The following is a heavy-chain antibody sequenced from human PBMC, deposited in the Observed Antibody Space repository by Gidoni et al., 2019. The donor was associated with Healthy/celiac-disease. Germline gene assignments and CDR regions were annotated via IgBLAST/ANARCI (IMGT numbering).Heavy chain of an antibody. Sequence: QVQLVQSGAEVKKPGASVKVSCKASGYTFTGYYMHWVRQAPGQGLEWMGWINPNRGGTTDAQKFQGRVTMTRDTSISTAYMELSRLRSDDTAVYYCARLWSSSSPFDYWGQGTLVTVSS. D-gene: IGHD6-6*01. CDR2: INPNRGGT. CDR1: GYTFTGYY. CDR3: ARLWSSSSPFDY. V-gene: IGHV1-2*02. J-gene: IGHJ4*02.